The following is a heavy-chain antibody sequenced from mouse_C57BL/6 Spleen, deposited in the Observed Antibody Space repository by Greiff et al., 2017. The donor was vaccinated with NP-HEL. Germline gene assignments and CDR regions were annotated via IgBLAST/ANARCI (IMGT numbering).Heavy chain of an antibody. D-gene: IGHD2-5*01. CDR1: GYTFTSYW. J-gene: IGHJ3*01. Sequence: QVQLKQPGAELVMPGASVKLSCKASGYTFTSYWMHWVKQRPGQGLEWIGEIDPSDSYTNYNQKFKGKSTLTVDKSSSTAYMQLSSLTSEDSAVYYCARGGSNYVWFAYWGQGTLVTVSA. V-gene: IGHV1-69*01. CDR2: IDPSDSYT. CDR3: ARGGSNYVWFAY.